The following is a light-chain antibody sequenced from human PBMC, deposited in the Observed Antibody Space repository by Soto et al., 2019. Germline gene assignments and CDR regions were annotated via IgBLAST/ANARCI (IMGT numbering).Light chain of an antibody. CDR2: EVI. Sequence: QSVLTQPPSVYGSPGQSVTISCTGTSSDVGSYNRVSWYRQPPGAAPKLVIYEVIHRPSGVPDRFSGSKSGNTASLTISGLQAEGEADFYCYSYTSSSTYVFGTGTKVTVL. CDR1: SSDVGSYNR. V-gene: IGLV2-18*02. J-gene: IGLJ1*01. CDR3: YSYTSSSTYV.